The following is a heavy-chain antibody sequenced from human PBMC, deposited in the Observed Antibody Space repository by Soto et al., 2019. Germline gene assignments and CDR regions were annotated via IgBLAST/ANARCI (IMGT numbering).Heavy chain of an antibody. D-gene: IGHD2-8*01. CDR1: GFIFRDWF. V-gene: IGHV3-11*04. CDR3: ARDAHPSQLIYGMDV. CDR2: ISKDSGRAT. Sequence: GGSLRLSCAASGFIFRDWFMSWIRQAPGKGLEWISYISKDSGRATRYADSVKGRFTISRDNSKNTLYLQMNSLRAEDTAVYCCARDAHPSQLIYGMDVWGQGTTVTVSS. J-gene: IGHJ6*02.